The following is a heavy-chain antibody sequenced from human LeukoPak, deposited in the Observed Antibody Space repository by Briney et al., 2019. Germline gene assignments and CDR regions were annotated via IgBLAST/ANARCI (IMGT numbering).Heavy chain of an antibody. CDR2: MNPNSGNT. J-gene: IGHJ5*02. V-gene: IGHV1-8*01. D-gene: IGHD2-2*01. CDR3: ARPHCSSTDCHPPEWFDP. CDR1: GYTFTNYD. Sequence: ASVKVSCKTSGYTFTNYDINWVRQATGQGLEWMGWMNPNSGNTGYAQKFQGRVTMNRDTSISTAYMELSSLRSEDTAVYYCARPHCSSTDCHPPEWFDPWGQGTLVTVSS.